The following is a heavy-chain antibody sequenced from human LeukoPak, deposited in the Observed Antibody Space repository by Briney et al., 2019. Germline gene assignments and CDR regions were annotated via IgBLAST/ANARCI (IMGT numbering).Heavy chain of an antibody. V-gene: IGHV3-74*01. Sequence: GGSLRLSCAASGFTFSSYWMHWVRRAPGKGLVWVSRINSDGSSTTYADSVKGRFTISRDNAKNTLYLQMNSLRAEDTAVYYCARDAGVVAASDVWGQGTTVTVSS. CDR3: ARDAGVVAASDV. CDR1: GFTFSSYW. CDR2: INSDGSST. D-gene: IGHD6-13*01. J-gene: IGHJ6*02.